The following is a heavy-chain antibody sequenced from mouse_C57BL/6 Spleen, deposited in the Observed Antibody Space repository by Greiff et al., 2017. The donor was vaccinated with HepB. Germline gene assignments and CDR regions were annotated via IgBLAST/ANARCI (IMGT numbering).Heavy chain of an antibody. CDR2: IYPRSGNT. CDR3: AREGTTGVATDYAMDY. V-gene: IGHV1-81*01. CDR1: GYTFTSYG. J-gene: IGHJ4*01. Sequence: VQGVESGAELARPGASVKLSCKASGYTFTSYGISWVKQRTGQGLEWIGEIYPRSGNTYYNEKFKGKATLTADKSSSTAYMELRSLTSEDSAVYFCAREGTTGVATDYAMDYWGQGTSVTVSS. D-gene: IGHD1-1*01.